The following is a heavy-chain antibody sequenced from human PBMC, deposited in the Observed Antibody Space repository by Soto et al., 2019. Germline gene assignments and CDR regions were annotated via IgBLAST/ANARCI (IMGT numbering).Heavy chain of an antibody. CDR3: ARGSHIVVVPAAMHYYGMDV. V-gene: IGHV4-34*01. Sequence: QVQLQQWGAGLLKPSETLSLTCAVYGGSFSGYYWSWIRQPPGKGLEWIGEINHSGITNYNPSLKSRVTISVDTSKNQFSLKLSSVTAADTAVYYCARGSHIVVVPAAMHYYGMDVWGQGTTVTVSS. CDR2: INHSGIT. CDR1: GGSFSGYY. J-gene: IGHJ6*02. D-gene: IGHD2-2*01.